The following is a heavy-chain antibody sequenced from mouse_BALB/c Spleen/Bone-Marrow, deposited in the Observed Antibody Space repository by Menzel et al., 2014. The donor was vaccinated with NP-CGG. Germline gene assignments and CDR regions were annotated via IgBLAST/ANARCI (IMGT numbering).Heavy chain of an antibody. CDR2: IYPGDGDT. J-gene: IGHJ4*01. Sequence: QVTLKVSGPELVKPGASVKISCKASGYAFSSSWMNWVKQRPGQGLEWIGRIYPGDGDTKYNGKFKGKATLTADKSSSTAYMQLSSLTSVDSAVYFCARSDGYRDMDYWGQGTSVTVSS. V-gene: IGHV1-82*01. CDR1: GYAFSSSW. D-gene: IGHD2-3*01. CDR3: ARSDGYRDMDY.